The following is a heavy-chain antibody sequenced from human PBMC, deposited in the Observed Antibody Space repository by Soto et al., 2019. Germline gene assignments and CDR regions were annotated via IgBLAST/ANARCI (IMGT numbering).Heavy chain of an antibody. CDR2: INAGNGNT. J-gene: IGHJ4*02. Sequence: QVQLVQSGAEEKKPGVSVKVSCKASGYTFTSYAMHWVRQAPGQRLEWMGWINAGNGNTKYSQKFQGRVTITRDTSASTAYMGLSSLRSEATAVYYCARSIVVVTALDYWGQGTLVTVSS. CDR1: GYTFTSYA. CDR3: ARSIVVVTALDY. D-gene: IGHD2-21*02. V-gene: IGHV1-3*05.